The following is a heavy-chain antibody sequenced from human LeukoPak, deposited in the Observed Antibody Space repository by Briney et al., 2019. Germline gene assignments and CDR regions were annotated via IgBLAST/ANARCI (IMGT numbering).Heavy chain of an antibody. CDR2: IYSGGST. D-gene: IGHD3-3*01. CDR3: ARDLLEWYFDY. Sequence: GGSLRLSCAASGLTVSSTYMSWVRQTPGKGLEWVSVIYSGGSTYYADSVKGRFTISRDNTKNTLYLQINSLRAEDTAVYYCARDLLEWYFDYWGQGTLVTVSS. V-gene: IGHV3-66*01. J-gene: IGHJ4*02. CDR1: GLTVSSTY.